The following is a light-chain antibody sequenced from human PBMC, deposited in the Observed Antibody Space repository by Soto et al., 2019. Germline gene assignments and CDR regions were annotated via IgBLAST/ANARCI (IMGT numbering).Light chain of an antibody. V-gene: IGKV3-15*01. CDR3: QEYNNWHPIT. J-gene: IGKJ4*01. Sequence: EIVMTQSPATLSVSPWERATLSCRASQSVSSKLAWYQQKPGQAPRLLIYGASTRATGIPARFSGSGSGTEFTLTISSLQSEDFAVYYCQEYNNWHPITFGGGTKVEIK. CDR1: QSVSSK. CDR2: GAS.